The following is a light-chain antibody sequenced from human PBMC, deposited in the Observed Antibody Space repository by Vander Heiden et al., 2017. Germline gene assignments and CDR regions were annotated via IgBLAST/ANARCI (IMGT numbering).Light chain of an antibody. V-gene: IGLV3-16*01. CDR2: KDS. CDR1: ALPKKY. J-gene: IGLJ2*01. Sequence: SYELTQPPSVSVSLGQMARITCSGEALPKKYAYWYQQKPGQIPVMVIQKDSERPSGIPERFSGSGSGTIVTLTISGVQADDEADYYCLSADSNGTYVVFGGGTKLTVL. CDR3: LSADSNGTYVV.